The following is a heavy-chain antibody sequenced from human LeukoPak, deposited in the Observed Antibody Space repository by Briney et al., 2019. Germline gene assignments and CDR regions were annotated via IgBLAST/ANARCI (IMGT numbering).Heavy chain of an antibody. J-gene: IGHJ4*02. CDR1: GGSISSYY. CDR2: IYYSGST. Sequence: AETLSLTCTVSGGSISSYYWSWIRQPPGKGLEWIGYIYYSGSTNYNPSLKSRVTISVDTSKNQFSLKLSSVTAADTAVYYCARVDPDSSSTLEVFDYWGQGTLVTVSS. CDR3: ARVDPDSSSTLEVFDY. D-gene: IGHD6-6*01. V-gene: IGHV4-59*01.